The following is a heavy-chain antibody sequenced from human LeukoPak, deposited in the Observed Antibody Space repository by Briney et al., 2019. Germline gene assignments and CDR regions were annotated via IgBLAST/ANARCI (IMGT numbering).Heavy chain of an antibody. J-gene: IGHJ6*03. CDR1: GFTFSSYS. D-gene: IGHD6-6*01. V-gene: IGHV3-21*01. Sequence: GGSLRLSCAASGFTFSSYSMNWVRQAPGKGLEWVSSISSSSSYIYYADSVKGRFTISRDNAKNSLYLQMNSLRAEDTAVYYCASLYSSSSGLVIRGGGPLYYYYYMDVWGKGTTVTVSS. CDR2: ISSSSSYI. CDR3: ASLYSSSSGLVIRGGGPLYYYYYMDV.